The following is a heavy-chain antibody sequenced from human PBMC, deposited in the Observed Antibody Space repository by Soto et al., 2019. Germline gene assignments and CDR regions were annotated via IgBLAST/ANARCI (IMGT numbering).Heavy chain of an antibody. D-gene: IGHD3-16*02. CDR1: VFTFSSYT. Sequence: PGGSLRLSCAASVFTFSSYTMNWVRQAPGKGLEWVSSITSSSGYTYYADSVKGRFTISRDNSKKTLYLQMNSLRAEDTAVYYCAKDSGGMITFGGVIVPPPFDYWGQGTLVTVSS. V-gene: IGHV3-21*04. J-gene: IGHJ4*02. CDR3: AKDSGGMITFGGVIVPPPFDY. CDR2: ITSSSGYT.